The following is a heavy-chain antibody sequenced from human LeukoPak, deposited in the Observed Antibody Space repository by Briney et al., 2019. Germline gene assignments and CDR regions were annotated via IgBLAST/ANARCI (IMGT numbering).Heavy chain of an antibody. CDR1: GYTFTSYD. V-gene: IGHV1-8*02. CDR2: MNPNSGNT. J-gene: IGHJ6*03. CDR3: ARQYYDILTGRYYYYYMDV. D-gene: IGHD3-9*01. Sequence: ASVKVSCKASGYTFTSYDINWVRQATGQGLEWMGWMNPNSGNTGYAQKFQGRVTMTRNTSISTAYMELSSLRSEDTAVYYCARQYYDILTGRYYYYYMDVWGKGTTVTVSS.